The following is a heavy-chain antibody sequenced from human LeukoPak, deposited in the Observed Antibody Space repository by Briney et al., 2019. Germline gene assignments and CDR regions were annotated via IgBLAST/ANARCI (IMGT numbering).Heavy chain of an antibody. D-gene: IGHD5-18*01. CDR2: ISSSSSYI. CDR1: GFTFSSYS. V-gene: IGHV3-21*01. Sequence: GGSLRLSCAASGFTFSSYSMNWVRQGPGKGLEWVSSISSSSSYIYYADSVKGRFTISRDNAKNSLYLQMNSLRAEDTAVYYCAGDTAMAPRVDYWGQGTLVTVSS. J-gene: IGHJ4*02. CDR3: AGDTAMAPRVDY.